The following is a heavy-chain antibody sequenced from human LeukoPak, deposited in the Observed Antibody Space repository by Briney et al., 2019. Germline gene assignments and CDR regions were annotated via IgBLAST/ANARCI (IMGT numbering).Heavy chain of an antibody. Sequence: SETLSLTCAVYGGSFSGYYWSWIRQPPGKGLEWIREINHSGSTNYNPSLKSRVTISVDTSKNQFSLKLSSVTAADTAVYYCARGSGDYWGQGTLVTVSS. CDR2: INHSGST. J-gene: IGHJ4*02. CDR3: ARGSGDY. V-gene: IGHV4-34*01. CDR1: GGSFSGYY.